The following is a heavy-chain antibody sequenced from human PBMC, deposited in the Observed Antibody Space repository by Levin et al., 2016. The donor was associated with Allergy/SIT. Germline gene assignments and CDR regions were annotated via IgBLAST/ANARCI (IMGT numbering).Heavy chain of an antibody. V-gene: IGHV4-31*02. D-gene: IGHD3-22*01. CDR2: IYYSGST. CDR3: AEYDSSGYYYG. J-gene: IGHJ4*02. Sequence: WIRQPPGKGLEWIGYIYYSGSTYYNPSLKSRVTISVDTSKNQFSLKLSSVTAADTAVYYCAEYDSSGYYYGWGQGTLVTVSS.